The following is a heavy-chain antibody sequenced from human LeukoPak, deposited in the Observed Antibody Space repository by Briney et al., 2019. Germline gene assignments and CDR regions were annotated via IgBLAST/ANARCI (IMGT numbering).Heavy chain of an antibody. V-gene: IGHV3-9*01. J-gene: IGHJ4*02. Sequence: PGRSLRLSCAASGFTFDDYAMHWVRQAPGKGLEWVSGISWNSGSIGYADSVKGRFTISRDNAKNSLYLQMNSLRAEDTALYYCAKDMGRWESFDYWGQGTLVTVSS. CDR3: AKDMGRWESFDY. CDR2: ISWNSGSI. CDR1: GFTFDDYA. D-gene: IGHD1-26*01.